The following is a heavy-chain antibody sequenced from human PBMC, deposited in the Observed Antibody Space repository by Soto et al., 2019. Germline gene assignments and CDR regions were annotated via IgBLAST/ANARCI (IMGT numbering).Heavy chain of an antibody. J-gene: IGHJ4*02. CDR3: AKGTVVVISYLCYFDY. Sequence: GGSLRLSCAASGFTFSRYAMSWVRQAPGKGLEWVSDISGSGGSTYYADSVKGRFTISRDNSKSTVFLQMNSLRAEDTAVYYCAKGTVVVISYLCYFDYWGQGTLVTVSS. CDR1: GFTFSRYA. V-gene: IGHV3-23*01. CDR2: ISGSGGST. D-gene: IGHD3-22*01.